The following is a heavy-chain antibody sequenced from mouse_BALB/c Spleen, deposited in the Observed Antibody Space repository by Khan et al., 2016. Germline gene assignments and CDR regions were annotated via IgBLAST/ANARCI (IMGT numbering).Heavy chain of an antibody. CDR3: ARHGVAWCFDV. CDR2: FYPGDGDT. V-gene: IGHV1-80*01. D-gene: IGHD1-1*02. Sequence: QQQSGAELVRPGSSVKISCKASCYAFSSYWMNWVKQRPGQGLEWIGQFYPGDGDTNYNGKFKGKATLTADKSSSTAYMQLSSLTSADSAVSFCARHGVAWCFDVWGAGTTVTVSS. CDR1: CYAFSSYW. J-gene: IGHJ1*01.